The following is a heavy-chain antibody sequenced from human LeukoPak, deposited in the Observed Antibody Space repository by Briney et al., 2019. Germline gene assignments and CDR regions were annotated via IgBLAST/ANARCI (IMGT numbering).Heavy chain of an antibody. CDR3: ARRAQQRKLVRQYNWFDP. V-gene: IGHV4-34*01. CDR2: INHSGST. D-gene: IGHD6-6*01. Sequence: SETLSLTCAVYGGSFSGYYWSWIRQPPGKGLEWIGEINHSGSTNYNPSLKSRVTISVDTSKNQFSLKLSSVTAADTAVYYCARRAQQRKLVRQYNWFDPWGQGTLVTVSS. J-gene: IGHJ5*02. CDR1: GGSFSGYY.